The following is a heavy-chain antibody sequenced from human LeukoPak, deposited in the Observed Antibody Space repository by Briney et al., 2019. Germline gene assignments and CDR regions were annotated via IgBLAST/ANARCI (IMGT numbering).Heavy chain of an antibody. J-gene: IGHJ4*02. CDR3: AKEPSPGLSADWSLPDF. D-gene: IGHD3-9*01. Sequence: GGSLRLSCVASGFRFSDYGMHWVRQAPGEGLEWVAVIWYDGGHEYYGDSVRGRFTVSRDNSKNTLYLQLNTMRVEDTATYYCAKEPSPGLSADWSLPDFWGPGTLVTVSS. CDR2: IWYDGGHE. CDR1: GFRFSDYG. V-gene: IGHV3-33*06.